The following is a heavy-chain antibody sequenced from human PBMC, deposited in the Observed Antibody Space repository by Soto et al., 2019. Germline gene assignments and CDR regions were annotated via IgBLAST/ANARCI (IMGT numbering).Heavy chain of an antibody. CDR2: IKDGGYT. Sequence: QVQLQQWGAGLLKPSETLSLNCAVNGGSLSGYYWSWIRQPPGKGLEWIGEIKDGGYTNYSPSLKSRATISSARTNNQSSLRLNSVTAADTGVYYCARGQEGVVATHWDQGALVTVSS. CDR1: GGSLSGYY. J-gene: IGHJ4*02. D-gene: IGHD5-12*01. CDR3: ARGQEGVVATH. V-gene: IGHV4-34*01.